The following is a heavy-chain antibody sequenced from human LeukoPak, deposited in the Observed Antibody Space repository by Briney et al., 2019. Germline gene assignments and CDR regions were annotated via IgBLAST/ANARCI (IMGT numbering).Heavy chain of an antibody. CDR2: INPNSGGT. V-gene: IGHV1-2*02. Sequence: ASVKVSCKASGYTFTGYYMHWVRQAPGQGLEWMGWINPNSGGTNYAQKLQGRVTMTTDTSTSTAYMELRSLRSDDTAVYYCARIVGATGSPSYYYYGMDVWGQGTTVTVSS. D-gene: IGHD1-26*01. J-gene: IGHJ6*02. CDR3: ARIVGATGSPSYYYYGMDV. CDR1: GYTFTGYY.